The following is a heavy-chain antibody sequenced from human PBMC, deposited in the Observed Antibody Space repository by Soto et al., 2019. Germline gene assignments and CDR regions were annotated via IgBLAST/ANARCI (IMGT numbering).Heavy chain of an antibody. CDR1: GYTFTSYG. V-gene: IGHV1-18*01. CDR3: ATRSPAFDY. J-gene: IGHJ4*02. CDR2: ISTDKGKT. Sequence: QVQLVQSGPEVKKPGASVKVSCKTSGYTFTSYGITWVRQAPGQGLEWMGWISTDKGKTNYAQKFQGRVTMTTDTSTSTAYMELRSLRSDDTAVYYCATRSPAFDYWGKGNLVTVSS.